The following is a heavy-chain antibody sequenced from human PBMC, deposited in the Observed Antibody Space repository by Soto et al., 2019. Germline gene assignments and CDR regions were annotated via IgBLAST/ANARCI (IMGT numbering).Heavy chain of an antibody. D-gene: IGHD3-10*01. Sequence: GESLKISCKGSGYSFISYWIAWVRQMPGKGLEWMGIIYPGDSDIRYSPSFQGQVTISADKSIRTAYLQWSSLKASDTAMYYCARPAMARSYYYYGMDVWRQGTTATVSS. CDR1: GYSFISYW. J-gene: IGHJ6*02. CDR3: ARPAMARSYYYYGMDV. V-gene: IGHV5-51*01. CDR2: IYPGDSDI.